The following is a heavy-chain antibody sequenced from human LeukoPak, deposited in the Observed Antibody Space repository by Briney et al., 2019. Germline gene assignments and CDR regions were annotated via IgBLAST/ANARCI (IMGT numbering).Heavy chain of an antibody. CDR1: GFTFNTYA. D-gene: IGHD3-10*01. V-gene: IGHV3-23*01. CDR3: VKDRNSWFGELLESGGDH. J-gene: IGHJ4*02. Sequence: PGGSLRLSCAASGFTFNTYAMSWVRQAPGKGLEWVSAIVGSGGTTYYADSVRGRFTISRDNSKNTLYLQMNSLRAEDTAVYYCVKDRNSWFGELLESGGDHWGQGPLVTVSS. CDR2: IVGSGGTT.